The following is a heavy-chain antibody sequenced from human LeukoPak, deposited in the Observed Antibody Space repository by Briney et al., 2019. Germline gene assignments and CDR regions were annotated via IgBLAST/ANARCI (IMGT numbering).Heavy chain of an antibody. CDR3: ARRNRWLQFILFDY. CDR2: IYYSGST. Sequence: ASETLSLTCTVSGGSISSSSYYWGWIRQPPGKGLEWIGSIYYSGSTYYNPSLKSRVTISVDTSKDQFSLKLSSVTAADTAVYYCARRNRWLQFILFDYWGQGTLVTVSS. V-gene: IGHV4-39*07. J-gene: IGHJ4*02. D-gene: IGHD5-24*01. CDR1: GGSISSSSYY.